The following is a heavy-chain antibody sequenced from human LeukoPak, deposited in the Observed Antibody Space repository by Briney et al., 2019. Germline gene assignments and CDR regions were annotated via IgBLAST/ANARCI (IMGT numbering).Heavy chain of an antibody. CDR1: GHTFTSYY. Sequence: VASVKVSCKASGHTFTSYYMHWVRQAPGQGLEWMGIINPSGGSTSYAQKFQGRVTMTRDTSTSTVYMELSSLRSEDTAVYYCARVSIAAAYDYWGQGTLVTVSS. CDR2: INPSGGST. J-gene: IGHJ4*02. CDR3: ARVSIAAAYDY. D-gene: IGHD6-13*01. V-gene: IGHV1-46*01.